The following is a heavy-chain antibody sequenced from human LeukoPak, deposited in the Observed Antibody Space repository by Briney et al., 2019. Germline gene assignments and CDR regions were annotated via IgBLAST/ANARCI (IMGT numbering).Heavy chain of an antibody. V-gene: IGHV3-21*01. Sequence: GSLRLSCAASGFTFSSYTMKWVRQAPGKGLEWVSSISSSSSYIYYADSVKGRFTISRDNAKNSLFLQMNSLRADDTAVYYCARDRDLGVVTPWCDYWGQGTLVTVSS. D-gene: IGHD3-3*01. CDR2: ISSSSSYI. CDR3: ARDRDLGVVTPWCDY. CDR1: GFTFSSYT. J-gene: IGHJ4*02.